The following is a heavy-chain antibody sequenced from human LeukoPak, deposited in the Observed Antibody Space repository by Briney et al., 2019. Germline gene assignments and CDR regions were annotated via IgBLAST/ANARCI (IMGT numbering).Heavy chain of an antibody. Sequence: SSATLPLTCTVSGCSISTYYWSWIQQPPGKGLDWIGYSYYSGCTNYDPSLKRRVTISVDTSKNQFSLKLSSMTAADKAVYYYARIMNTETTLALNDAAFDIWGQGTLVTVSS. J-gene: IGHJ3*02. D-gene: IGHD4-17*01. CDR1: GCSISTYY. CDR2: SYYSGCT. CDR3: ARIMNTETTLALNDAAFDI. V-gene: IGHV4-59*01.